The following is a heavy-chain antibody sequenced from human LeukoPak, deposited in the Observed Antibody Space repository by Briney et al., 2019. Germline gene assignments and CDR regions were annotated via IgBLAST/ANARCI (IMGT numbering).Heavy chain of an antibody. J-gene: IGHJ6*02. CDR3: AREPFTAIPYYYYYGMDV. CDR2: IYHSGST. Sequence: SGTLSLTCAVSGGSISSSNWWSWVRQPPGKGLEWIGEIYHSGSTNYNPSLKSRVTISVDKSKNQFSLKLSSVTAADTAVYHCAREPFTAIPYYYYYGMDVWGQGTTVTVSS. D-gene: IGHD2-21*02. CDR1: GGSISSSNW. V-gene: IGHV4-4*02.